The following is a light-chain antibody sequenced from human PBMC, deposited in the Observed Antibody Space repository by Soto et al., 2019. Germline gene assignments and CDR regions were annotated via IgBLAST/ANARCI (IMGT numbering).Light chain of an antibody. CDR1: QDIRKY. J-gene: IGKJ3*01. CDR2: GAS. V-gene: IGKV1-33*01. CDR3: QNYDHLPPFT. Sequence: DIQMTQSPSSLSASVGDRVTITCQASQDIRKYLNWYQQKPGRAPKLLIYGASNLETGVPSRFSGSGYGTDFTFTISSQQPEDIATYYGQNYDHLPPFTFGPGTKVAIK.